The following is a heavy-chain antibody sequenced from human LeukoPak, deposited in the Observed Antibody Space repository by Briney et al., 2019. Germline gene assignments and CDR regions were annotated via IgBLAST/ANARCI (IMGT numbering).Heavy chain of an antibody. CDR2: IYYSGST. J-gene: IGHJ4*02. CDR3: ARKDYADYFDY. Sequence: SETLSLTCAVSGGSISSYYRSWIRQPPGKGLEWIGYIYYSGSTNYNPSLKSRVTISVDTSKNQFSLKLSSVTAADTAVYYCARKDYADYFDYWGQGTLVTVSS. V-gene: IGHV4-59*08. D-gene: IGHD4-17*01. CDR1: GGSISSYY.